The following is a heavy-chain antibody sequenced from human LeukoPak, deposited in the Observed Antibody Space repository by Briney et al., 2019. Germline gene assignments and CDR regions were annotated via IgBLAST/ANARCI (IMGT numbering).Heavy chain of an antibody. J-gene: IGHJ4*01. D-gene: IGHD4/OR15-4a*01. CDR3: ARYFSEYGAHQGVSMDY. Sequence: ASVKVSCKASGGTFSSYAISWVRQAPGQGLEWMGGIIPIFGTANYAQKFQGRVTITTDESTSTAYMELSSLRSEDTVVYYCARYFSEYGAHQGVSMDYWVHGTLVTVSS. V-gene: IGHV1-69*05. CDR2: IIPIFGTA. CDR1: GGTFSSYA.